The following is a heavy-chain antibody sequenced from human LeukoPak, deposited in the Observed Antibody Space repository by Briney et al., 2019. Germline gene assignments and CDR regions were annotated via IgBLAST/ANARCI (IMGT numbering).Heavy chain of an antibody. J-gene: IGHJ5*02. V-gene: IGHV6-1*01. CDR2: TYFRARWYK. Sequence: SQTLSFTCAISGDSVSSTSVAWNWIRQPPSRGLEWLGRTYFRARWYKEYAESVKSRVTINQDTSKNQFSLQLNSVTPEDTAVYYCAKGLRLENWFDPWGQGTLVTVSS. CDR1: GDSVSSTSVA. D-gene: IGHD5-12*01. CDR3: AKGLRLENWFDP.